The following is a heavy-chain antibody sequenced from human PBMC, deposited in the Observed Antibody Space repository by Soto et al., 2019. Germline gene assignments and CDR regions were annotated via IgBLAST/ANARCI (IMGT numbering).Heavy chain of an antibody. Sequence: SVKVSCKASGGTFSSYTISWVRQAPGQGLEWMGRIIPILGIANYAQKFQGRVTITADKSTSTAYMELSSLRSEDTAVYYCARVRDYGDYRWFDYWGQGTLVTVSS. CDR1: GGTFSSYT. J-gene: IGHJ4*02. CDR2: IIPILGIA. D-gene: IGHD4-17*01. CDR3: ARVRDYGDYRWFDY. V-gene: IGHV1-69*02.